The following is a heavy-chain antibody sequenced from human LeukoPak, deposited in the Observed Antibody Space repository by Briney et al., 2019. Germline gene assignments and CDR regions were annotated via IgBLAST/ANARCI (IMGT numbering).Heavy chain of an antibody. Sequence: SQTLSLTCTVSGGSISSGSYYWSWIRQPAGKGLEWIGRIYTSGSTNYNPSPESRVTISVDTSKNQFSLKLSSVTAADTAVYYCARDVGYCSSTSCYSSGWYDYWGQGTLVTVSS. CDR3: ARDVGYCSSTSCYSSGWYDY. D-gene: IGHD2-2*02. CDR1: GGSISSGSYY. J-gene: IGHJ4*02. V-gene: IGHV4-61*02. CDR2: IYTSGST.